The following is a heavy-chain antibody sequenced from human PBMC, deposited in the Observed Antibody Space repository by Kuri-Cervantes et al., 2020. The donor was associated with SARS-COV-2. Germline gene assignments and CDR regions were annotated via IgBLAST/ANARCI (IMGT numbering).Heavy chain of an antibody. Sequence: GESLKISCAASGFTFDDYAMHWVRQVPGKGLEWVSGISWNAGCTSYADSVEGRFTISRDNAKKSVYLQMTSLRAEDTALYYCARPNYQDNCGFSFFDNWGQGTLVTVSS. D-gene: IGHD2-21*01. CDR3: ARPNYQDNCGFSFFDN. CDR1: GFTFDDYA. CDR2: ISWNAGCT. J-gene: IGHJ4*02. V-gene: IGHV3-20*04.